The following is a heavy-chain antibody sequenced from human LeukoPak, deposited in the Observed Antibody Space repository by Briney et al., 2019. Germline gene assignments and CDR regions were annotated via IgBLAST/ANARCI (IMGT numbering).Heavy chain of an antibody. D-gene: IGHD6-13*01. Sequence: AGRSLRLSCAASGFTFSSYGMHWVRQAPGKGLEWVAVISYDGSNKYYAGSVKGRFTISRDNSKNTLYLQMNSLRAEDTAVYYCAKEGHGSSLDYWGQGTLVTVSS. J-gene: IGHJ4*02. CDR3: AKEGHGSSLDY. CDR1: GFTFSSYG. CDR2: ISYDGSNK. V-gene: IGHV3-30*18.